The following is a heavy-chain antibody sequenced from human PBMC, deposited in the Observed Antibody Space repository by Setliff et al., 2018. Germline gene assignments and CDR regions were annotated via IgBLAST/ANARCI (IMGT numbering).Heavy chain of an antibody. CDR1: GYTFTGYA. J-gene: IGHJ4*02. CDR3: ARYNVLATAHDF. CDR2: ISTYNGKT. V-gene: IGHV1-18*04. D-gene: IGHD2-8*02. Sequence: ASVKVSCKASGYTFTGYAMHWVRQAPGQGLEWMGWISTYNGKTDYAQNLQGRVTMTIDTSTSTAYMELRSLRSDDTAVYYCARYNVLATAHDFWGRGTLVTVSS.